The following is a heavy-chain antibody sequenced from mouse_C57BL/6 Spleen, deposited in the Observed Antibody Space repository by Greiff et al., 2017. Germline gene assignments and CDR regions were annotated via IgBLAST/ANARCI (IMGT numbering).Heavy chain of an antibody. J-gene: IGHJ3*01. D-gene: IGHD4-1*01. CDR2: INYDGSST. CDR1: GFTFSDYY. Sequence: EVQLVESEGGLVQPGSSMKLSCTASGFTFSDYYMAWVRQVPEKGLEWVANINYDGSSTYYLDSLKSRFIISRDNAKNILYLQMSSLKSEDTATYYCARDNGNGIAYWGQGTLVTVSA. CDR3: ARDNGNGIAY. V-gene: IGHV5-16*01.